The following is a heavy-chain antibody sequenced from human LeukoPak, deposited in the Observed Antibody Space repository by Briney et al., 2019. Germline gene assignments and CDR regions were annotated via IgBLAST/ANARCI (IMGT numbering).Heavy chain of an antibody. CDR1: GFTFSDSY. CDR2: ISNSGSSI. CDR3: ARDLRTRFGELLDWFDP. J-gene: IGHJ5*02. V-gene: IGHV3-11*01. D-gene: IGHD3-10*01. Sequence: KPGGSLRLSCAASGFTFSDSYMTWIRQAPGKGLEWVSYISNSGSSIYYADSVKGRFTTSRDNAKSSLYLQMNSLRAEDTAVYYCARDLRTRFGELLDWFDPWGQGTLVTVSS.